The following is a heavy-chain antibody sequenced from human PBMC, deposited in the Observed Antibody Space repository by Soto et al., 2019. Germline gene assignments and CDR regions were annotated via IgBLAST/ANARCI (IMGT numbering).Heavy chain of an antibody. D-gene: IGHD2-15*01. Sequence: GGSLRLSCAASGFTFSSYAMSWVRQAPGKGLEWVSTIGGSGGSTYYAGSVEGRFTISRDNSKNTLYLQMNSLRAEDTAVCYCAKGNKGVANFDYWGQGTLVTVS. V-gene: IGHV3-23*01. CDR3: AKGNKGVANFDY. CDR2: IGGSGGST. CDR1: GFTFSSYA. J-gene: IGHJ4*02.